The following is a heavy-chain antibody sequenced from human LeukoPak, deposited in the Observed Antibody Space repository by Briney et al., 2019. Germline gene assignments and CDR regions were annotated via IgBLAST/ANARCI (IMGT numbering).Heavy chain of an antibody. CDR3: AKGSGINHYHWIDP. D-gene: IGHD1-14*01. Sequence: GGSLRLSCAASGFTFSNYAMNWVRQAPGKGLEWVSGISGGGGSTYYADSVKGRFTISRDNSKNTLDLQMDSLRAEDTALYYCAKGSGINHYHWIDPWGQGTLVTVPS. CDR2: ISGGGGST. V-gene: IGHV3-23*01. CDR1: GFTFSNYA. J-gene: IGHJ5*02.